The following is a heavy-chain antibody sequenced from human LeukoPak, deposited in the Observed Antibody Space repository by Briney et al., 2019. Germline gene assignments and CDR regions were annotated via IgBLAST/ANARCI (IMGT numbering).Heavy chain of an antibody. CDR2: IRYDGSNK. J-gene: IGHJ6*03. CDR3: AKDSKIVGATFRRYHYMDV. V-gene: IGHV3-30*02. D-gene: IGHD1-26*01. Sequence: QTGGSLRLSCAASGFTFSSYGMHWVRQAPGKGLEWVAFIRYDGSNKYYADSVKGRFTISRDNSKNTLYLQMNSLRAEDTAVYYCAKDSKIVGATFRRYHYMDVWGKGTAVTVSS. CDR1: GFTFSSYG.